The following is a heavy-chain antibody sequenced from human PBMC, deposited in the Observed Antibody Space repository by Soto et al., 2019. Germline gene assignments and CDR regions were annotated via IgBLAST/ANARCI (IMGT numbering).Heavy chain of an antibody. CDR2: IIPILGIA. J-gene: IGHJ4*02. Sequence: QVQLVQSGAEVKKPGSSVKVSCKASGGTFSSYTISWVRQAPGQGLEWMGRIIPILGIANYAQKFQGRVTINADKSTSPAYMGRGSLGSEDTAGYYLAGGEDTAGAADNYWGQGTLVTVSS. D-gene: IGHD3-10*01. CDR3: AGGEDTAGAADNY. CDR1: GGTFSSYT. V-gene: IGHV1-69*02.